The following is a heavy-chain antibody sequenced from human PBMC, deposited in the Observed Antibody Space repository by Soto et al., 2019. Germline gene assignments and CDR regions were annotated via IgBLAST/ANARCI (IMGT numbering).Heavy chain of an antibody. CDR2: IYYSGST. J-gene: IGHJ4*02. Sequence: SETLSLTCTVPGGSISSYYWSWIRQPPGKGLEWIGYIYYSGSTNYTPSLKSRVTISVDTSKNQFSLKLSSVTAADTAVYYCARGYRWLDYWGQGTLVTVSS. CDR3: ARGYRWLDY. V-gene: IGHV4-59*01. CDR1: GGSISSYY. D-gene: IGHD5-12*01.